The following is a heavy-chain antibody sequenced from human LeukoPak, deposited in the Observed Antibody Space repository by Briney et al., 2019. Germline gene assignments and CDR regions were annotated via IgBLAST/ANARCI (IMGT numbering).Heavy chain of an antibody. Sequence: ASVKVSCKASGGTFSSYAISWVRQAPGQGLEWMGGIIPIFGTANYAQKFQGRVTITADESTSTAYMELSSLRSEDTAVYYCARIIDGSGYYSDYFDYWGQGTLVTVSS. CDR2: IIPIFGTA. J-gene: IGHJ4*02. CDR3: ARIIDGSGYYSDYFDY. V-gene: IGHV1-69*13. CDR1: GGTFSSYA. D-gene: IGHD3-22*01.